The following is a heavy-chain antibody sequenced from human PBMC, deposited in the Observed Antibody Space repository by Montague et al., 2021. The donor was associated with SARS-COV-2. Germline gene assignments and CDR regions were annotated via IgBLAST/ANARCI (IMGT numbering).Heavy chain of an antibody. CDR1: GFTFDDYV. V-gene: IGHV3-9*01. CDR2: IGWRSGSI. D-gene: IGHD5-12*01. CDR3: AKGQKIQWLEFNSAPDWFDP. Sequence: SLRLSCAASGFTFDDYVMHWVRQAPGKGLEWVSGIGWRSGSIGYADSVKGRFTISRDNAKSSLYLQMNSLRAEDTALYHCAKGQKIQWLEFNSAPDWFDPWGQGTLVTVSS. J-gene: IGHJ5*02.